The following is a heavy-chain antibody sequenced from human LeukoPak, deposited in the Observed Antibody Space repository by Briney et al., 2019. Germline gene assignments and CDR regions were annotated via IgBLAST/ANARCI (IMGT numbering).Heavy chain of an antibody. CDR2: ISYDGSNK. CDR3: ARDRDELMDY. D-gene: IGHD3-10*01. CDR1: GFTFSSYG. J-gene: IGHJ4*02. V-gene: IGHV3-30*19. Sequence: PGGSLRLSCAASGFTFSSYGMHWVRQAPGKGLEWVAVISYDGSNKYYADSVKGRFTISRDNSKNTLYLQMNSLRAEDTAVYYCARDRDELMDYWGQGTLVTVSS.